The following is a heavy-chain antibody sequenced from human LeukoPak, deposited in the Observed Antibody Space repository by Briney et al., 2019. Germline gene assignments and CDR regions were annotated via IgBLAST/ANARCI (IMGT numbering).Heavy chain of an antibody. J-gene: IGHJ5*02. V-gene: IGHV3-74*01. CDR2: INNDGSIT. Sequence: GGSLRLSCAASGFTFNNYAMNWVRQAPGKGLVWVSQINNDGSITTYADSVKGRFTISRDNAKNTLYLQMNSLRAEDTALYYCARDRSSSWWFDPWGQGTLVTVSS. CDR1: GFTFNNYA. CDR3: ARDRSSSWWFDP. D-gene: IGHD6-13*01.